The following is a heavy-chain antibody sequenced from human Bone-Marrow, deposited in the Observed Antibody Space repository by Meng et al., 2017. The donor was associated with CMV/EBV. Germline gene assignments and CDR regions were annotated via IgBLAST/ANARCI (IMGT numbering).Heavy chain of an antibody. J-gene: IGHJ3*02. Sequence: GSLRLSCAVYGGSFSGYYWSWIRQPPGKGLEWIGSIYYSGSTYYNPSLKSRVTISVDTSKNQFSLKLSSVTAADTAVYYCARITIFGVVHDAFDIWGQGTMVTVSS. CDR1: GGSFSGYY. V-gene: IGHV4-34*01. D-gene: IGHD3-3*01. CDR3: ARITIFGVVHDAFDI. CDR2: IYYSGST.